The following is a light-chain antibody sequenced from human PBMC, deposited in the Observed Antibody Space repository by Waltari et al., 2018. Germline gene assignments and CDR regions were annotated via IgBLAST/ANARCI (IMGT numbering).Light chain of an antibody. CDR2: GNS. J-gene: IGLJ2*01. V-gene: IGLV1-40*01. Sequence: QSVLTQPTPVSGALGQRGTISCTGGHSNIEGDYYVDWYQQVPGTAPKLLISGNSIRPSGVPDRFSASKSGTAASLAITGLQAEDEADYYCQSYDNSLGGSKVFGGGTRLSVL. CDR3: QSYDNSLGGSKV. CDR1: HSNIEGDYY.